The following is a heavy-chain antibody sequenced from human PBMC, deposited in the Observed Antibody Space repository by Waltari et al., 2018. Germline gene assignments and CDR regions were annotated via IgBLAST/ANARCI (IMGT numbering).Heavy chain of an antibody. V-gene: IGHV5-51*01. D-gene: IGHD2-2*01. CDR2: IYPGDSDT. CDR3: ARHGPIVVVPAAMDV. Sequence: EVQLVQSGAEVKKPGGSLTISCQGSGYSFTSYWIGWVRQMPGKGLEWMGIIYPGDSDTRYSPSFQGQVTISADKSISTAYLQWSSLKASDTAMYYCARHGPIVVVPAAMDVWGQGTTVTVSS. J-gene: IGHJ6*02. CDR1: GYSFTSYW.